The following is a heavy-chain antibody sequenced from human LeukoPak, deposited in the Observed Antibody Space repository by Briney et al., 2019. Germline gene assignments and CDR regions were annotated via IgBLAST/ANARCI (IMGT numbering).Heavy chain of an antibody. Sequence: SETLSLTCTVSGGSTSSYYWSWIRQPPGKGLEWIGYIYYSGSTNYNPSLKSRVTISVDTSKNQFSLKLSSVTAADTAVYYCARDRGGLVYYYYGMDVWGKGTTVTVSS. J-gene: IGHJ6*04. CDR2: IYYSGST. CDR1: GGSTSSYY. D-gene: IGHD6-19*01. CDR3: ARDRGGLVYYYYGMDV. V-gene: IGHV4-59*01.